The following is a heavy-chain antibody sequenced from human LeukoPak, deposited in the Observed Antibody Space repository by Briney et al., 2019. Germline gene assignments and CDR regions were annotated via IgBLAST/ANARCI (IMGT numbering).Heavy chain of an antibody. Sequence: SETLSLTCAVYGGSFSGYYWSWIRQPPGKGLEWIGEINHSGSTNYNPSLKSRVTISVDTSKNQFSLKLSSVTAADTAVYYCARESPDYGSGSYYHRNYYYYYYMDVWGKGTTVTVSS. CDR3: ARESPDYGSGSYYHRNYYYYYYMDV. V-gene: IGHV4-34*01. CDR1: GGSFSGYY. J-gene: IGHJ6*03. D-gene: IGHD3-10*01. CDR2: INHSGST.